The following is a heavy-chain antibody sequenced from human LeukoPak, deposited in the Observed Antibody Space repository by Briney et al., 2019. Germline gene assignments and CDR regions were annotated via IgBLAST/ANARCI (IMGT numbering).Heavy chain of an antibody. J-gene: IGHJ4*02. V-gene: IGHV4-39*01. CDR2: IYYSWST. CDR1: SASISSSRYY. CDR3: ARAVEMSTIHPGFDF. Sequence: SETLSLACTVSSASISSSRYYWGWIRQSPGKGLEWLGSIYYSWSTYYNPSLKSRVTISVDTSKNQVSLNLTSVTAADTAVYYCARAVEMSTIHPGFDFWGQGALVTVSS. D-gene: IGHD5-24*01.